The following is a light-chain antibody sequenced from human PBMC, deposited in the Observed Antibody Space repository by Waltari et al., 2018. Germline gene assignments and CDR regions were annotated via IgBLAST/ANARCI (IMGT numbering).Light chain of an antibody. CDR1: SSDVGGYKY. Sequence: QSALTQPASVSGSPGQSITISCTGTSSDVGGYKYVSWYQQHPGKAPKLMLYDVSNRPSGVSNRFSGSKSGNTASLTISGLQAEDEADYYCSSYTTSNTLVFGTGTNVIVL. CDR2: DVS. CDR3: SSYTTSNTLV. V-gene: IGLV2-14*03. J-gene: IGLJ1*01.